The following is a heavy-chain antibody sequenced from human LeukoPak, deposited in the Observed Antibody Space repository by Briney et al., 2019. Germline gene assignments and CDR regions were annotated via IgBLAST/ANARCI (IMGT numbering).Heavy chain of an antibody. CDR2: INRDGTTT. J-gene: IGHJ4*02. Sequence: GGSLRLSSAASGFTFNSYWLLWVRQAPGKGLVWVSRINRDGTTTAYADSVKGRFTISRDNAKNTLYLQMNSLRAEDTAVYYCARGLNGDYYWGQGTLVAVSS. CDR3: ARGLNGDYY. CDR1: GFTFNSYW. V-gene: IGHV3-74*01. D-gene: IGHD2-21*02.